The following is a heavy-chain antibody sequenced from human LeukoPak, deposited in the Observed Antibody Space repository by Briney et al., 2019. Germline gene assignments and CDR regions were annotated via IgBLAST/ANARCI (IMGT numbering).Heavy chain of an antibody. CDR2: IYSGGST. D-gene: IGHD3-22*01. V-gene: IGHV3-66*02. Sequence: GGSLRLSCAASGFTVSSNYMSWVRQAPGKGLEWFSVIYSGGSTYYSDSVKGRFTISRDNSKKTLYLQMNSLRAEYTAVYYCARDDSSGRLDWGQGTLVTVSS. J-gene: IGHJ4*02. CDR1: GFTVSSNY. CDR3: ARDDSSGRLD.